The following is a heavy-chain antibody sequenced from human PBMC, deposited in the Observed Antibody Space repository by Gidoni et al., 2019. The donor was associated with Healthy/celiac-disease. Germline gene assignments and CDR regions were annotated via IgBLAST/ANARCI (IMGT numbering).Heavy chain of an antibody. J-gene: IGHJ3*02. CDR1: GVTFSSYA. Sequence: EVQLLESGGGLVQRGGSLRLSGADPGVTFSSYAMSWVRQAPGKGLEWVSAISGSGGSTYYADSVKGRFTISRDNSKNTLYLQMNSLRAEDTAVYYCAGDTDHDAFDIWGQGTMVTVSS. CDR2: ISGSGGST. V-gene: IGHV3-23*01. CDR3: AGDTDHDAFDI. D-gene: IGHD5-18*01.